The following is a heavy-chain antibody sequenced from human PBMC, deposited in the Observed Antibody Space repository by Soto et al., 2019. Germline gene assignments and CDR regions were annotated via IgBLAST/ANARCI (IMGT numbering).Heavy chain of an antibody. CDR1: GDSISSPDYY. CDR3: ASVTFTPNWFDS. V-gene: IGHV4-30-4*01. J-gene: IGHJ5*01. CDR2: VYYRGSI. D-gene: IGHD3-16*01. Sequence: PSETLSLTCTVSGDSISSPDYYWSWIRQAPGKGLELIGHVYYRGSIYYTPSFESRVSISIDTSKNQFSLRLTSVTAADSAVYFCASVTFTPNWFDSWGQGILVTVSS.